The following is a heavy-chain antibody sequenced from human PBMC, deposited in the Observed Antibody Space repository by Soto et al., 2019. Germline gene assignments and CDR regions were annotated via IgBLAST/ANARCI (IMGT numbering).Heavy chain of an antibody. CDR2: TISMFGAA. D-gene: IGHD1-20*01. J-gene: IGHJ6*02. CDR1: GGTFSNYA. V-gene: IGHV1-69*13. CDR3: IGMNNYVMDV. Sequence: GSSVQVSCKATGGTFSNYALTSVRQPPGQGLEWMGVTISMFGAANSAQKFQGRVTIPADESTSTSHMEPSILRAEETDVYDFIGMNNYVMDVWGQGTRVTVSS.